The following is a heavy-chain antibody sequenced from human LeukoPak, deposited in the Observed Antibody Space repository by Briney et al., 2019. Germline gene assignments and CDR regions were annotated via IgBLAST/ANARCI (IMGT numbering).Heavy chain of an antibody. J-gene: IGHJ4*02. CDR2: INPSGSST. CDR3: AKNYRYGTMVRGEPYFDY. Sequence: ASVKVSCKASGYTFTSYYMHWVRQAPGQGLEWMGIINPSGSSTSYAQKFQGRVTMTRDTSTSTVYMELSSLRSEDTAVYYCAKNYRYGTMVRGEPYFDYWGQGTLVTVSS. D-gene: IGHD3-10*01. CDR1: GYTFTSYY. V-gene: IGHV1-46*01.